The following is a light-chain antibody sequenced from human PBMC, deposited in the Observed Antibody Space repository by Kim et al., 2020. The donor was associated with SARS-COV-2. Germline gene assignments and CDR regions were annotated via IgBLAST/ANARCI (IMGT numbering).Light chain of an antibody. CDR1: NIGSKN. Sequence: SVAWGQTARITCGGNNIGSKNVHWYQQKPGQAPVLVIYRDSNRPSGIPERFSGSNSGNTATLTISRAQAGDEADYYCQVWDSSVVVFGGGTQLTVL. CDR2: RDS. V-gene: IGLV3-9*01. CDR3: QVWDSSVVV. J-gene: IGLJ2*01.